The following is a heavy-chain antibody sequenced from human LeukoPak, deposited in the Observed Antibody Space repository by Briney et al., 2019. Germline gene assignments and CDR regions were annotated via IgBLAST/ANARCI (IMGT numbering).Heavy chain of an antibody. CDR3: AKDDAYYGMDV. V-gene: IGHV3-30*18. Sequence: GGSLRLSCAASGFTFGNYGMTWVRQAPGKGLEWVAVISYDGSNKYYADSVKGRFTISRDNSKNTLYLQMNSLRAEDTAVYYCAKDDAYYGMDVWGQGTTVTVSS. J-gene: IGHJ6*02. CDR1: GFTFGNYG. CDR2: ISYDGSNK.